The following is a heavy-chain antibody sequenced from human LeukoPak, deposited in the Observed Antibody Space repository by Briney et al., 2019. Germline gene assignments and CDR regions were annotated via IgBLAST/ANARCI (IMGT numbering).Heavy chain of an antibody. Sequence: ASVKVSCKASGYTFTGYYMHWVRQAPGQGLEWMGWINPNSGGTNYAQKFQGRVTMTRDTSISTAYMELSRLRSDDTAVYYCARDSYYGSGSWYYGMDVWGQGTTVTVSS. CDR2: INPNSGGT. CDR3: ARDSYYGSGSWYYGMDV. J-gene: IGHJ6*02. D-gene: IGHD3-10*01. V-gene: IGHV1-2*02. CDR1: GYTFTGYY.